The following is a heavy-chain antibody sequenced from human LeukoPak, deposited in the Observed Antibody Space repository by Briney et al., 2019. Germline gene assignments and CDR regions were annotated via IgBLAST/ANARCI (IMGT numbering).Heavy chain of an antibody. Sequence: SETLSLTCTVSGGSISSYYWSWIRQPPGKGLEWIGYIYYSGSTNYNSSFKSRVTISIDTSKNQFSLRLSSVTAADTAVYYCASEYTSGRSGDYWGQGTLVTVSS. CDR3: ASEYTSGRSGDY. CDR2: IYYSGST. D-gene: IGHD6-19*01. CDR1: GGSISSYY. V-gene: IGHV4-59*01. J-gene: IGHJ4*02.